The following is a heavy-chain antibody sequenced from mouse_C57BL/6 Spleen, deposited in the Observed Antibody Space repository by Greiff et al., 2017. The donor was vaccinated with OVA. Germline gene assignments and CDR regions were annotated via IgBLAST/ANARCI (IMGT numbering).Heavy chain of an antibody. J-gene: IGHJ3*01. D-gene: IGHD1-1*01. CDR2: ISSGGDYI. V-gene: IGHV5-9-1*02. CDR3: TREFLDYYGSSPFAY. Sequence: DVMLVESGEGLVKPGGSLKLSCAASGFTFSSYAMSWVRQTPEKRLEWVAYISSGGDYIYYADTVKGRFTISRDNARNTLYLQMSSLKSEDTAMYYCTREFLDYYGSSPFAYWGQGTLVTVSA. CDR1: GFTFSSYA.